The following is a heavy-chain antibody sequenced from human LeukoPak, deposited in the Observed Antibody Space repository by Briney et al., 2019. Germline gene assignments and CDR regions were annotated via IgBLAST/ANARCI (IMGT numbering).Heavy chain of an antibody. CDR1: GYTFTSYD. CDR2: MNPNSGNT. Sequence: APVKVSCKASGYTFTSYDINWVRQATGQGLEWMGWMNPNSGNTGYAQKFQGRVTMTRNTSISTAYMELSSLRSEDTAVYYCARVRGQQLGYFDYWGQGTLVTVSS. D-gene: IGHD6-13*01. V-gene: IGHV1-8*01. J-gene: IGHJ4*02. CDR3: ARVRGQQLGYFDY.